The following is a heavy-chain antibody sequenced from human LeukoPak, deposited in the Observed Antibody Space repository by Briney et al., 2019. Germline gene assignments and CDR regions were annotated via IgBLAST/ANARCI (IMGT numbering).Heavy chain of an antibody. J-gene: IGHJ4*02. CDR3: ARKTVGEQLVAFDY. V-gene: IGHV4-38-2*01. D-gene: IGHD6-6*01. Sequence: SETLSLTCAVSGYSISSGYYWGWIRQPPGKGLEWIGSIYHSGSTYYNPSLKSRVTISVGTSKNQFSLKLSSVTAADTAVYYCARKTVGEQLVAFDYWGQGTLVTVSS. CDR1: GYSISSGYY. CDR2: IYHSGST.